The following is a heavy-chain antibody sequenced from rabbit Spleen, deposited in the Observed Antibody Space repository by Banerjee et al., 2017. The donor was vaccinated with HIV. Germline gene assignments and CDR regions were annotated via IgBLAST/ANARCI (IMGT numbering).Heavy chain of an antibody. Sequence: EESGGGLVKPGASLTLTCKASGVSFSSGYDMCWVRQAPGKGLEWVGCIYTGDTNTYYASWAKGRFTISKTSSTVDLKMTSLTAADTATYFCARSGSDYWIYFYLWGPGTLVTVS. V-gene: IGHV1S40*01. D-gene: IGHD1-1*01. CDR2: IYTGDTNT. CDR1: GVSFSSGYD. CDR3: ARSGSDYWIYFYL. J-gene: IGHJ4*01.